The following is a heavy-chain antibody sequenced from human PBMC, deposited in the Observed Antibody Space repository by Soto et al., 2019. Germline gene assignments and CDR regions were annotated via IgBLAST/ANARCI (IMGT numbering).Heavy chain of an antibody. CDR3: AKGVWDCSGGNCENVYSGMDV. CDR1: GLTFSNYA. V-gene: IGHV3-23*01. J-gene: IGHJ6*02. CDR2: ISGSGGRT. D-gene: IGHD2-15*01. Sequence: GGSLRLSCAASGLTFSNYAMSWVRQAPGKGLEWASSISGSGGRTDHADSVKGRFSISRDNSKNTLYLQMNSLRVEDTAVYYCAKGVWDCSGGNCENVYSGMDVWGQGTTVTVSS.